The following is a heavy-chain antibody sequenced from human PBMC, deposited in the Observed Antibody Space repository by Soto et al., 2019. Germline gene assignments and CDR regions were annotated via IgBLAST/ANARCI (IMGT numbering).Heavy chain of an antibody. D-gene: IGHD5-18*01. Sequence: AXGPTLVHPTQSLTLTCTFSGFSLSTTGMCVSWIRQPPGKALEWLALIDWADDKYYSTSLKTRLTISKDTSKNQVFLTMTNVEPVDTATYFCSRAGGGFTYGYPDYWGQGTLVTVS. CDR3: SRAGGGFTYGYPDY. CDR1: GFSLSTTGMC. J-gene: IGHJ4*02. CDR2: IDWADDK. V-gene: IGHV2-70*01.